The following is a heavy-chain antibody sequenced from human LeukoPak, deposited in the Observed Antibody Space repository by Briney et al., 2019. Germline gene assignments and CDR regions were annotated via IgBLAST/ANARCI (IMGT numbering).Heavy chain of an antibody. CDR1: GYTLTELS. V-gene: IGHV1-46*01. D-gene: IGHD6-13*01. CDR2: INPSGGST. Sequence: GASVKVSCKVSGYTLTELSMHWVRQAPGQGLEWMGIINPSGGSTSYAQKFQGRVTMTRDMSTSTVYMELSSLRSEDTAVYYCARAAAAGRNWFDPWGQGTLVTVSS. J-gene: IGHJ5*02. CDR3: ARAAAAGRNWFDP.